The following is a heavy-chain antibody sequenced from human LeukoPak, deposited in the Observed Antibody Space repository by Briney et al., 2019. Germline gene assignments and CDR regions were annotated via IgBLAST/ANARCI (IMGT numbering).Heavy chain of an antibody. D-gene: IGHD3-3*01. CDR2: IYTSGST. V-gene: IGHV4-61*02. J-gene: IGHJ4*02. CDR3: AITGENYDEYVDY. CDR1: GGSISSGSYY. Sequence: PSETLSLTCTVSGGSISSGSYYWSWIRQPAGKGLEWIGRIYTSGSTNYNPSLKSRVTISVDTSKNQFSLKLSSVTAADTAVYYCAITGENYDEYVDYWGQGTLVTVSS.